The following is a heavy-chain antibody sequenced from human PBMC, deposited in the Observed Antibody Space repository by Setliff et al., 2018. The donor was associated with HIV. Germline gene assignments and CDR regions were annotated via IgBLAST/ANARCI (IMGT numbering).Heavy chain of an antibody. D-gene: IGHD1-1*01. CDR1: GYTFTGYY. Sequence: GASVKVSCKASGYTFTGYYMHWVRQAPGQGLEWMGWVNPNSGGTNYAQKFQGWVTMTRDTSISTAYMELSRLRSDDTAVYYCARDMSLLSYNFFGMDVWGQGTTVTVSS. CDR3: ARDMSLLSYNFFGMDV. V-gene: IGHV1-2*04. CDR2: VNPNSGGT. J-gene: IGHJ6*02.